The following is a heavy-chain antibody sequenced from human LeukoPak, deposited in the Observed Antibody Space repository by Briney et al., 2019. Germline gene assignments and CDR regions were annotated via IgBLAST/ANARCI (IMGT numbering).Heavy chain of an antibody. D-gene: IGHD5-18*01. CDR2: IYSGGTT. Sequence: GGSLRLSCAASGFTVSTNYMSWVRQAPGKGLEWVSVIYSGGTTNYADSAKGRSTISRDNSKNTVCLQMNSLRAEDTAVYYCARGGYAHYYGMDVWGQGTTVTVSS. J-gene: IGHJ6*02. V-gene: IGHV3-53*01. CDR1: GFTVSTNY. CDR3: ARGGYAHYYGMDV.